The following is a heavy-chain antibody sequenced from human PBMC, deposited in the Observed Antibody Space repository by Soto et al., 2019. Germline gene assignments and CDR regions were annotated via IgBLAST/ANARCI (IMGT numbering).Heavy chain of an antibody. CDR1: GFSLSTSGVG. V-gene: IGHV2-5*02. CDR3: ARINFGIPAAILRWFDP. J-gene: IGHJ5*02. D-gene: IGHD2-2*01. CDR2: IYWDDDK. Sequence: SGPTLVNPTQTLTLTCTFSGFSLSTSGVGVGWIRQPPGKALEWLALIYWDDDKRYSPSLKSRLTITKDTSKNQVVLTMTNMDPVDTATYYCARINFGIPAAILRWFDPWGQGTLVTVSS.